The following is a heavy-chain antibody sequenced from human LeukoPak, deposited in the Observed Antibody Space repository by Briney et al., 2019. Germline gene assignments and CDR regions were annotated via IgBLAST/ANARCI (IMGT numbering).Heavy chain of an antibody. CDR1: GYTFTSYG. CDR3: ARSPASGYYDSSGPYTGGYFDY. V-gene: IGHV1-18*01. CDR2: ISAYNGNT. D-gene: IGHD3-22*01. Sequence: ASVKVSCKASGYTFTSYGISWVRQAPGQGLEWMGWISAYNGNTNYAQKLQGRVTMTTGTSTSTAYMELRSLRSDDTAVYYCARSPASGYYDSSGPYTGGYFDYWGQGTLVTVSS. J-gene: IGHJ4*02.